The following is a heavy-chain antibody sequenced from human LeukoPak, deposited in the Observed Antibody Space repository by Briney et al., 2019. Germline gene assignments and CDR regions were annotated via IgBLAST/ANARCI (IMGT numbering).Heavy chain of an antibody. CDR1: GFTFSRYW. CDR2: INSDGSDT. J-gene: IGHJ3*02. CDR3: ANLAADGPFDI. Sequence: PGGSLRLSCAASGFTFSRYWMHWVRQAPGKGLVWVSHINSDGSDTSYADSVKGRFTISRDNAKNTLYLQMNSLRAEDTAVYYCANLAADGPFDIWGQGTMVTVSS. V-gene: IGHV3-74*01. D-gene: IGHD6-13*01.